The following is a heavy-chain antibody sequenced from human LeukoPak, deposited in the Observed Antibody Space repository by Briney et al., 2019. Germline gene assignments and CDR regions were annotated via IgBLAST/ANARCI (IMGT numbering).Heavy chain of an antibody. Sequence: GGSLRLSCAASGFTFSSYWMSWVRQAPGKGLEWVANIKQDGSEKYYVDSVKGRFTISRDNAKKSLYLQMNSLRVEDTAVYYCARDPVDQTEYSSSGDLDYWGQGTLVTVSS. CDR2: IKQDGSEK. J-gene: IGHJ4*02. D-gene: IGHD6-6*01. CDR3: ARDPVDQTEYSSSGDLDY. V-gene: IGHV3-7*03. CDR1: GFTFSSYW.